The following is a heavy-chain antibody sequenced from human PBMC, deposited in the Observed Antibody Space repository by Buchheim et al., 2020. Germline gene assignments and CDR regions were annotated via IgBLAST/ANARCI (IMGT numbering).Heavy chain of an antibody. CDR2: ISYDGSNK. Sequence: QVQLVESGGGVVQPGRSLRLSRAASGFTFSSYAMHWVRQAPGKGLEWVAVISYDGSNKYYADSVKGRFTISRDNSKNTLYLQMNSLRAEDTAVYYCARETSGRYYYYYYGMDVWGQGTT. D-gene: IGHD2-2*01. CDR3: ARETSGRYYYYYYGMDV. J-gene: IGHJ6*02. V-gene: IGHV3-30*04. CDR1: GFTFSSYA.